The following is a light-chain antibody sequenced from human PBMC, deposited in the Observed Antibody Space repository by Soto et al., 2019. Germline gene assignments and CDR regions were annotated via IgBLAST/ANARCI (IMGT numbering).Light chain of an antibody. J-gene: IGKJ5*01. CDR1: QSVSSSY. Sequence: EIVFTQSPGTLSLSPGERATLSCRASQSVSSSYLAWYQQKPGQAPRLLIYGASSRATGIPDRFSGSGSGTDFTLTISRLETEDFAVYTCQPRSNWLPTVGQGTRREI. V-gene: IGKV3D-20*02. CDR2: GAS. CDR3: QPRSNWLPT.